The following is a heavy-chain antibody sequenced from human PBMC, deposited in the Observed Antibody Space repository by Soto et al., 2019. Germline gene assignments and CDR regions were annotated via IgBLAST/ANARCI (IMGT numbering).Heavy chain of an antibody. CDR1: GYTFTGYY. CDR3: ARGPHGEIFGVVRMDV. Sequence: ASVEVSCKASGYTFTGYYMHWVRQAPGQGLEWMGWINPNSGGTNYAQKFQGRVTMTRDTSISTAYMELSRLRSDDTAVYYCARGPHGEIFGVVRMDVWGQGTTVTVSS. D-gene: IGHD3-3*01. CDR2: INPNSGGT. V-gene: IGHV1-2*02. J-gene: IGHJ6*02.